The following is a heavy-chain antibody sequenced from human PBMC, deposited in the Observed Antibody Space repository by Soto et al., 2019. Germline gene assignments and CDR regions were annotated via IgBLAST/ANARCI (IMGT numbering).Heavy chain of an antibody. CDR2: IVSDGSAI. J-gene: IGHJ3*02. CDR3: ARDDAFDNENGFDM. D-gene: IGHD3-3*02. Sequence: GSLRLSCAVSGFPFSFYGFHWVRQSPGKGLEWLGVIVSDGSAIYHADSLEGRFFISRDNSKGILYLQMNSLRVEDTAVCYCARDDAFDNENGFDMWGQGTMVTVSS. CDR1: GFPFSFYG. V-gene: IGHV3-33*01.